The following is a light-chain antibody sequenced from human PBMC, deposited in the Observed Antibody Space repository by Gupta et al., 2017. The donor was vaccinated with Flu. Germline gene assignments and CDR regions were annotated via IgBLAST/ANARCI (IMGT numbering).Light chain of an antibody. CDR2: DAS. CDR3: HQYDYPLSLT. Sequence: DIQMTQSPSSLSASVGDRVTITCQASQDISNYLNWYQQKPGKAPKLLIYDASNWETGVPSRFSGSGSGTDFTFTISSLQPEDIAAYYCHQYDYPLSLTFGQGTQVEIK. CDR1: QDISNY. V-gene: IGKV1-33*01. J-gene: IGKJ5*01.